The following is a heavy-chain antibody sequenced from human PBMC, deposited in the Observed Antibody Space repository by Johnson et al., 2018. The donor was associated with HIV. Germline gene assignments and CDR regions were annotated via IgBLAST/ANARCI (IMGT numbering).Heavy chain of an antibody. CDR2: IWYDGSNK. CDR3: AKDLSPYSSGWYDAFDI. D-gene: IGHD6-19*01. Sequence: VQLVESGGGVVQPGRSLRLSCAASGFTFSSYGMHWVRQAPGTGLEWVAVIWYDGSNKYYADSVKGRFTIARDNSKNTLYLQMNSLRAEDTAVYYCAKDLSPYSSGWYDAFDIRGQGTMVTVSS. J-gene: IGHJ3*02. CDR1: GFTFSSYG. V-gene: IGHV3-33*06.